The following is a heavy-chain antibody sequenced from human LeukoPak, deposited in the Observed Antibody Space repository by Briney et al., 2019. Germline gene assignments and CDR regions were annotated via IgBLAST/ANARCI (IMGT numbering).Heavy chain of an antibody. CDR2: IIPIFGTA. Sequence: SVKVSCKASGGTFSSYAISWVRQAPGQGLEWMGGIIPIFGTANYAQKFQGRVTITADESTSTAYMELSSLRSEDTAVYYCARVLGDSPPHYYYYYGMDVWGQGTTVTVSS. CDR1: GGTFSSYA. CDR3: ARVLGDSPPHYYYYYGMDV. J-gene: IGHJ6*02. V-gene: IGHV1-69*13. D-gene: IGHD3-22*01.